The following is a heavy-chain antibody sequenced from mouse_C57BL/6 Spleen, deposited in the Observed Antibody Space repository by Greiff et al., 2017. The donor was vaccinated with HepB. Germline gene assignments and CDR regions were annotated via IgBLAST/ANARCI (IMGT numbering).Heavy chain of an antibody. CDR3: ARDRDYYGSRPLFAY. D-gene: IGHD1-1*01. V-gene: IGHV5-4*01. Sequence: DVQLQESGGGLVKPGGSLKLSCAASGFTFSSYAMSWVRQTPEKRLEWVATISDGGSYTYYPDNVKGRFTISRDNAKNNLYLQMSHLKSEDTAMYYCARDRDYYGSRPLFAYWGQGTLVTVSA. CDR2: ISDGGSYT. J-gene: IGHJ3*01. CDR1: GFTFSSYA.